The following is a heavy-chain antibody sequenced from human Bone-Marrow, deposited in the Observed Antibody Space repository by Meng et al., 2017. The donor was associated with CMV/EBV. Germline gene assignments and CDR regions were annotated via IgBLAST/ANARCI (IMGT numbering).Heavy chain of an antibody. V-gene: IGHV3-30-3*01. Sequence: SCAASGFTFSSYAMHWVRQAPGKGLEWVAVISYDGSNKYYADSVKGRFTISRDNSKNTLYLQMNSLRAEDTAVYYCAKDHSFYGDYVPPQNWGQGTRVTVSS. CDR1: GFTFSSYA. CDR3: AKDHSFYGDYVPPQN. J-gene: IGHJ4*02. D-gene: IGHD4-17*01. CDR2: ISYDGSNK.